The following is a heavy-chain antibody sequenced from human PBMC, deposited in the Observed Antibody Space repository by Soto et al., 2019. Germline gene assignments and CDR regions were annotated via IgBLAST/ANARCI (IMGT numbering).Heavy chain of an antibody. CDR2: IXAGNGXT. J-gene: IGHJ4*02. V-gene: IGHV1-3*01. CDR1: GCTFTRYA. Sequence: XSVKVSCKASGCTFTRYAMHWVRQAPGQSLEWMGCIXAGNGXTQYSKKFQGXXTISRDTXXTTDYMELSGLRSEDTAVYYCARSIVVVTALDYWGQGTLVTVSS. CDR3: ARSIVVVTALDY. D-gene: IGHD2-21*02.